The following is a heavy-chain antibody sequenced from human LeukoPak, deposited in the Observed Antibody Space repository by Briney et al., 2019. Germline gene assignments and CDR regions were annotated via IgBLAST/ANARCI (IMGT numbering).Heavy chain of an antibody. V-gene: IGHV1-3*01. D-gene: IGHD5-18*01. Sequence: ASVKVSCKASGYTFTNYALHWVRQAPGQRLEWMGWINAGNGNTKYSQKFQGRVTITRDTSASTAYMELSSLRSEDTAVYYCARGYSYGLYYFDYWGQGTLVTVSS. CDR2: INAGNGNT. CDR1: GYTFTNYA. CDR3: ARGYSYGLYYFDY. J-gene: IGHJ4*02.